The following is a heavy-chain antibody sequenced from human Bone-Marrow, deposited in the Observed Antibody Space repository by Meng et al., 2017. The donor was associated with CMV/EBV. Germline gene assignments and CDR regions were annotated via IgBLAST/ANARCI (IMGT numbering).Heavy chain of an antibody. CDR3: AKDRSANWFDT. CDR1: GFTFSSHS. Sequence: GGSLRLSCAASGFTFSSHSMNWVRQAPGEGLEWVSSISSSSSYIYYAASVKGRFTISRDNAKNTLYLQMNSLRAEDTAVYYCAKDRSANWFDTWGQGTLVTVSS. CDR2: ISSSSSYI. J-gene: IGHJ5*02. V-gene: IGHV3-21*01.